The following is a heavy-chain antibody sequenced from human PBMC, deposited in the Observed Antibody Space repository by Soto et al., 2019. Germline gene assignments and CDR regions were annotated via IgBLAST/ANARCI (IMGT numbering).Heavy chain of an antibody. Sequence: QVQLVQSGAEMKKPGSSVKVSCKASGGTMNIFVISWVRQAPGHGPEWMGGIIPVFGKPDYAERFQGRVTITADKSTSTAYMELRNLRYEDTAVYYCTREPQDGSGSYFDSWGQGTLVTVSS. CDR1: GGTMNIFV. CDR2: IIPVFGKP. D-gene: IGHD3-10*01. J-gene: IGHJ4*02. CDR3: TREPQDGSGSYFDS. V-gene: IGHV1-69*06.